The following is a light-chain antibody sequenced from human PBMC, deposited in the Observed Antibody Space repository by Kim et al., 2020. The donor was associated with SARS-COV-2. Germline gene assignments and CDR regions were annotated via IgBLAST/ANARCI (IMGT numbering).Light chain of an antibody. CDR3: SSYTSSSTYV. CDR2: DVS. CDR1: SSDVGDYNY. Sequence: GQSITISCTGTSSDVGDYNYVSWYQQHPGKAPKLMIYDVSQRPSGVSNRFSGSKSGNTASLTISGLQAEDEADYYCSSYTSSSTYVFGTGTKVTVL. J-gene: IGLJ1*01. V-gene: IGLV2-14*04.